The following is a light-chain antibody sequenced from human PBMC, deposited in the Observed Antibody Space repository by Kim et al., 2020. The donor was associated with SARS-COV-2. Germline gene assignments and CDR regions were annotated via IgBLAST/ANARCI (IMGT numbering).Light chain of an antibody. CDR3: QQYNSYWT. CDR1: QSISSW. J-gene: IGKJ1*01. V-gene: IGKV1-5*01. Sequence: AASVGDKVTITCRASQSISSWLAWYQQKPGKAPKRLIYDASRLESGVPSRFSGSGSGTEFTLTISSLQPDDFATYYCQQYNSYWTFGQGTKVDIK. CDR2: DAS.